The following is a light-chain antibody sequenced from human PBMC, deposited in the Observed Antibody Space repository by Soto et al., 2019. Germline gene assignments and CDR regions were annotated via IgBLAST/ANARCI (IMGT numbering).Light chain of an antibody. CDR3: QQYNNWPTLT. V-gene: IGKV3-15*01. CDR1: QSVSRN. CDR2: GAS. J-gene: IGKJ4*01. Sequence: EIVMTQSPAILSVSPGERATLSCRASQSVSRNLAWYQQKPGQAPRLLIFGASTRATTIPARFSGSGSGTEFTLTISSLQSEDFAVYYCQQYNNWPTLTFGGGTKVEIK.